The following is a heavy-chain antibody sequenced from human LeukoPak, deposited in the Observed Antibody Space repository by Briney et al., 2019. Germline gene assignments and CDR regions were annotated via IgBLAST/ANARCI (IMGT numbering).Heavy chain of an antibody. D-gene: IGHD3-9*01. J-gene: IGHJ4*02. V-gene: IGHV3-30*04. CDR2: ISYDGRYK. Sequence: GGSLRLSCSASGFTFSSYAMHWVRQAPGKGLEWVAVISYDGRYKYYGDSVKGRFTISRDNSKNTLYLQMNILRDEDTAVYYCASLASQITNLRLIIDFDYWGQGTRVTVSS. CDR3: ASLASQITNLRLIIDFDY. CDR1: GFTFSSYA.